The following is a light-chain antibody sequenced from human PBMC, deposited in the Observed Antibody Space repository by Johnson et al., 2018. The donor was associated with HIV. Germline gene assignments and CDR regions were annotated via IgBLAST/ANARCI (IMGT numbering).Light chain of an antibody. J-gene: IGLJ1*01. CDR3: GTWNSSLSVLYV. Sequence: QSILTQPPSVSAAPGQKVTISCSGSSSNIGNNYVSWYKQFPGTAPKLLMYENNKRPSGIPDRFSGSKSGTSATLGITGLQTGDEADYYCGTWNSSLSVLYVFGTGTTVSVL. CDR2: ENN. V-gene: IGLV1-51*02. CDR1: SSNIGNNY.